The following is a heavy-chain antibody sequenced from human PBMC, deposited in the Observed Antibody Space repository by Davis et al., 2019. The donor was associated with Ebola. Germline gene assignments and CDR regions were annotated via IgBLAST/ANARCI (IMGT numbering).Heavy chain of an antibody. Sequence: SVKVSCKASGGTFSTYAISWVRQAPGQGLEWMGGITPIFGTANYAQKFQGRVTITADESTSTAYMELSSLRSEDTAVYYCAREGWRDTAMVTPFDYWGQGTLVTVSS. J-gene: IGHJ4*02. V-gene: IGHV1-69*13. D-gene: IGHD5-18*01. CDR2: ITPIFGTA. CDR3: AREGWRDTAMVTPFDY. CDR1: GGTFSTYA.